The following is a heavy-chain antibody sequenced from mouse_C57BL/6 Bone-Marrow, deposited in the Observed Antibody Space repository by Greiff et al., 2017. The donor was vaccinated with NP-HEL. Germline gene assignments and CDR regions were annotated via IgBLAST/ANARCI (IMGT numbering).Heavy chain of an antibody. CDR3: ARMGVYDGYYPFAY. Sequence: VQLQQSGAELARPGASVKLSCKASGYTFTSYGISWVKQRTGQGLEWIGEIYPRSGNTYYNEKFKGKATLTADKSSSTAYMELRRLTSEDSAVYFCARMGVYDGYYPFAYWGQGTLVTVSA. CDR2: IYPRSGNT. V-gene: IGHV1-81*01. J-gene: IGHJ3*01. CDR1: GYTFTSYG. D-gene: IGHD2-3*01.